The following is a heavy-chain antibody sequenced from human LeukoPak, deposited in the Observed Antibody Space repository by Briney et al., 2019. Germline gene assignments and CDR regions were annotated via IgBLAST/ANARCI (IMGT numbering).Heavy chain of an antibody. CDR2: IWYDGSNK. Sequence: GGSLRLSCAASGFTFSSYAMHWVRQAPGKGLEWVAVIWYDGSNKYYADSVKGRFTISRDNSKNTLYLQMNSLRAEDTAVYYCATAVAAKGWFDPWGQGTLVTVSS. V-gene: IGHV3-33*08. D-gene: IGHD6-19*01. J-gene: IGHJ5*02. CDR3: ATAVAAKGWFDP. CDR1: GFTFSSYA.